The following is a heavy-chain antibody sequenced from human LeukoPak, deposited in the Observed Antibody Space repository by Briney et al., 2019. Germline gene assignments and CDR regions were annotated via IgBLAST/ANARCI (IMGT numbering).Heavy chain of an antibody. D-gene: IGHD5-18*01. CDR3: ARGYSYGYNDAFDI. J-gene: IGHJ3*02. V-gene: IGHV1-69*01. CDR1: GVTFSSYA. CDR2: IIPIFGTA. Sequence: SVKVSCKASGVTFSSYAISWVRQAPGQGLEWMGGIIPIFGTANYAQKFQGRVTITADESTSTAYMELSSLRSEDTAVYYCARGYSYGYNDAFDIRGQGTMVTVSS.